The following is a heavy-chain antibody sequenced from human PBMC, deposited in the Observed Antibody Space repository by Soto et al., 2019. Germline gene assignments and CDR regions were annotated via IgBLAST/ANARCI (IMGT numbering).Heavy chain of an antibody. D-gene: IGHD6-13*01. CDR1: GFTFSSYG. J-gene: IGHJ6*02. Sequence: GGSLRLSCAASGFTFSSYGMHWVRQAPGKGLEWVAVISYDGSNKYYADSVKGRFTISRDNSKNTLYLQMNSLRAEDTAVYYCAKDITAAAREGMGVWGQGTTVTVSS. CDR3: AKDITAAAREGMGV. V-gene: IGHV3-30*18. CDR2: ISYDGSNK.